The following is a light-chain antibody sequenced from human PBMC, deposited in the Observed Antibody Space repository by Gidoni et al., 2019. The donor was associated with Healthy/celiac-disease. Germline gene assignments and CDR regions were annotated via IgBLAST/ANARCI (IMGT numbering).Light chain of an antibody. CDR1: QRVSSY. CDR3: QQRSNWPLT. J-gene: IGKJ4*01. V-gene: IGKV3-11*01. Sequence: DIVLTQSPATLSLSPGERATLSCRASQRVSSYLAWYQQKPGQAPRPLIYSASHRATGIPAKFSGRGSGTNFPLTISSLEPEDFAVYYCQQRSNWPLTFGGGTKVEIK. CDR2: SAS.